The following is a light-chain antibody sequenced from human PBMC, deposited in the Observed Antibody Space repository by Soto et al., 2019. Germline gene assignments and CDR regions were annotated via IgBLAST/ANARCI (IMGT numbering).Light chain of an antibody. J-gene: IGLJ7*01. V-gene: IGLV2-14*01. Sequence: QSALTQPASVSGSPGQSITISRTGTSSDVGGYNYVSWYQQHPGKAPKLMIYDVSNRPSGVSNRFSGSKSGNTASLTISGLQAEDEADYYCSSYTSSSTLAVFGGGTQLTVL. CDR2: DVS. CDR1: SSDVGGYNY. CDR3: SSYTSSSTLAV.